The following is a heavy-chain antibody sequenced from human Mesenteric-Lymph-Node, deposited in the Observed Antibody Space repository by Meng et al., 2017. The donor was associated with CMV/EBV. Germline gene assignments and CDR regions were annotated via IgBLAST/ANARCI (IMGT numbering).Heavy chain of an antibody. Sequence: SETLSLTCRVSGFSINSISYYWGWIRQPPGKGLEWLGSIHYTGSTYYNPSLKSRVTISVDTSKNQFSLKLSSVTAADTAVYYCARPSTVIAARAAFDIWGQGTMVTVSS. CDR3: ARPSTVIAARAAFDI. D-gene: IGHD4-17*01. V-gene: IGHV4-39*07. CDR1: GFSINSISYY. CDR2: IHYTGST. J-gene: IGHJ3*02.